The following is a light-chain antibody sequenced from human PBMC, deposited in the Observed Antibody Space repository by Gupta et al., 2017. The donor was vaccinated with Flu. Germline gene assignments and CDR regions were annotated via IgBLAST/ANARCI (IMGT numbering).Light chain of an antibody. V-gene: IGKV3-15*01. Sequence: TWSLPIYSVSPGERATLSCRASQSVSSNLAWYQQKPGQAPRLLIYGASTRATGIPASFSGSGSGTEFTLTISSLQSEDFAVYYCQQYNNWPPYTFGQGTKLEIK. CDR3: QQYNNWPPYT. J-gene: IGKJ2*01. CDR2: GAS. CDR1: QSVSSN.